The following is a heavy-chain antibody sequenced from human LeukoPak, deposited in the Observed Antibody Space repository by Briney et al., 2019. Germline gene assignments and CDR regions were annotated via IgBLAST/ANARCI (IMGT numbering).Heavy chain of an antibody. V-gene: IGHV3-66*01. CDR2: IYSGGST. D-gene: IGHD3-22*01. Sequence: GGSLRLSCAASGFTVSSNYMSWVRQAPGKGLEWVSVIYSGGSTYYADSVKGRFTISRDNSKNTLYLQMNSLRAEDTAVYYCARDPAPNYYDSSGYYGNWYFDLWGRGTLVTVSS. CDR3: ARDPAPNYYDSSGYYGNWYFDL. CDR1: GFTVSSNY. J-gene: IGHJ2*01.